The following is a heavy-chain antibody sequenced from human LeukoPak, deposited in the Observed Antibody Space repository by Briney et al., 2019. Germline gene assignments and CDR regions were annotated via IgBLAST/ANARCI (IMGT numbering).Heavy chain of an antibody. J-gene: IGHJ4*02. CDR1: GGSISGYY. CDR2: IYYSGST. D-gene: IGHD5-18*01. CDR3: ARGKRGYSYGIFDY. Sequence: PSETLSLTCTVSGGSISGYYWSWIRQPPGKGMEWIGYIYYSGSTNYNPSLKSRVTISVDTSKNQFSLKLSSVTAADTAVYYCARGKRGYSYGIFDYWGQGTLVTVSS. V-gene: IGHV4-59*01.